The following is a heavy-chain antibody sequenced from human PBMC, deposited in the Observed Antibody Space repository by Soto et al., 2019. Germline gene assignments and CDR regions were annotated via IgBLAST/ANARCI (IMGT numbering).Heavy chain of an antibody. CDR1: GFIFSNYG. V-gene: IGHV3-30*18. Sequence: PGGSLRLSCAASGFIFSNYGMHWVRQAPGKGPEWVAVILYGGSNKYYADSVKGRFTISRDNSKNTLYLQMNSLRAEDTAVYYCAKDNAGYFDYWGQGTLVTVSS. D-gene: IGHD2-8*01. J-gene: IGHJ4*02. CDR3: AKDNAGYFDY. CDR2: ILYGGSNK.